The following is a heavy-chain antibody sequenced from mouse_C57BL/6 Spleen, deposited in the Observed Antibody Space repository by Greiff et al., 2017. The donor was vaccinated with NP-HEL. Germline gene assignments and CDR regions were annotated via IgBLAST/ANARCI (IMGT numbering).Heavy chain of an antibody. D-gene: IGHD1-1*01. V-gene: IGHV1-82*01. CDR2: IYPGDGDT. CDR1: GFNIKDYY. J-gene: IGHJ1*03. Sequence: VQLQQSGAELVRPGASVKLSCTASGFNIKDYYMHWVKQRPGKGLEWIGRIYPGDGDTNYNGKFKGKATLTADKSSSTAYMQLSSLTSEDSAVYFCARMTVVARPYWYFDVWGTGTTVTVSS. CDR3: ARMTVVARPYWYFDV.